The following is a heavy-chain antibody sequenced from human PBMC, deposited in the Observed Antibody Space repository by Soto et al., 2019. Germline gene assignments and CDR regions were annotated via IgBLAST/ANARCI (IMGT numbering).Heavy chain of an antibody. CDR2: INAGNGNT. Sequence: GASLKVSCKASGYTFXSYAMHWVRQAPGQRLEWMGWINAGNGNTKYSQKFQGRVTITRDTSASTAYMELSSLRSEDTAVYYCARGDYYGSGSYYSEFDYWGQGTLVTVSS. CDR3: ARGDYYGSGSYYSEFDY. CDR1: GYTFXSYA. J-gene: IGHJ4*02. V-gene: IGHV1-3*01. D-gene: IGHD3-10*01.